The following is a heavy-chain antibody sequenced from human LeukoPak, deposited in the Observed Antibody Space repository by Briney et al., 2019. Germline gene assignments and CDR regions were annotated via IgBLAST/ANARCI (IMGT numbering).Heavy chain of an antibody. CDR2: IYYSGSI. Sequence: SETLSLTCTVSGGSISSYYWSWIRQPPGKGLEWIGYIYYSGSINYNPSLKSRVTISVDTSKNQFSLKLSSVTAADTAVYYCARDRAYYGSGTFDYWGQGTLVTVSS. V-gene: IGHV4-59*01. CDR3: ARDRAYYGSGTFDY. CDR1: GGSISSYY. J-gene: IGHJ4*02. D-gene: IGHD3-10*01.